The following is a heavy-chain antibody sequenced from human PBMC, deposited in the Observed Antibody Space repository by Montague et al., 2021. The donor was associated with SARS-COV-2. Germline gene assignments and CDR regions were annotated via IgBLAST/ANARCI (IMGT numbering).Heavy chain of an antibody. CDR2: IYYSGTT. CDR1: AGSISSSGYY. CDR3: ARHRRNMLVLLNCFDL. D-gene: IGHD6-13*01. J-gene: IGHJ5*01. V-gene: IGHV4-39*07. Sequence: SETLSLTCTVSAGSISSSGYYWGWIRQPPGKGLEWIGSIYYSGTTYYNPSLKSRVTISVDTSKNQFSLKLSSVTAADTAVYYCARHRRNMLVLLNCFDLWGQGTMVTVSS.